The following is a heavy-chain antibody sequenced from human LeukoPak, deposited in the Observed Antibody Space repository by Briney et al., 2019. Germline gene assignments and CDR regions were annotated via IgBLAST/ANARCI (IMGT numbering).Heavy chain of an antibody. CDR2: IHYDGSDK. D-gene: IGHD2-8*01. J-gene: IGHJ4*02. Sequence: GGSPRLSCAGSGITLSSYGMHWVRQAPGKGLEWVAFIHYDGSDKYYADSVKGRFTISGDNSKNTLYLQMNSLRAEDTALYYCAKDWAVMVYAAYYFDHWGQGTLVTVSS. CDR3: AKDWAVMVYAAYYFDH. CDR1: GITLSSYG. V-gene: IGHV3-30*02.